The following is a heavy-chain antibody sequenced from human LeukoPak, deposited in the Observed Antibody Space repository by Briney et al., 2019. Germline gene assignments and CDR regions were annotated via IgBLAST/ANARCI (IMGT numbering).Heavy chain of an antibody. CDR2: INPKSGGS. V-gene: IGHV1-2*02. CDR3: AREKYDSDLPDY. J-gene: IGHJ4*02. Sequence: ASVKVSCKASGYTFTDYYMHWVRQAPGQGLEWMGWINPKSGGSNPAQRFQGRVTMTRDASITTVYMELSRLTSDDTAVYYCAREKYDSDLPDYWGQGTRVTVSS. CDR1: GYTFTDYY. D-gene: IGHD2/OR15-2a*01.